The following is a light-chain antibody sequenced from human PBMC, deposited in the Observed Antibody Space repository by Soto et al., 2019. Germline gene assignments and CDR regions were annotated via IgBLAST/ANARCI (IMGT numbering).Light chain of an antibody. J-gene: IGKJ1*01. CDR2: HAS. Sequence: EIVMTQSPAALSVSPGGIATLSCRASQSVSSDLAWYQQKPGQSPRLLIYHASARATGVPARISGSGSGTEFTLTISSLQSEDVAVYYCQQYSHWPRTFGQG. CDR1: QSVSSD. V-gene: IGKV3-15*01. CDR3: QQYSHWPRT.